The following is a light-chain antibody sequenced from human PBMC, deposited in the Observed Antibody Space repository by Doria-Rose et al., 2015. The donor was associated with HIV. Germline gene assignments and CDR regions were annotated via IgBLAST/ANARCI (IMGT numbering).Light chain of an antibody. CDR3: CSYAGSGAYV. V-gene: IGLV2-23*02. CDR1: IIDVGGYKY. J-gene: IGLJ1*01. Sequence: HSPLIQPASGSVAPGQPITSSAPGPIIDVGGYKYSSFYSQLPGKAPKLMLYDVTKRPSGVSDRFSGSKSGNAASLTISGLQAEDEADYYCCSYAGSGAYVFGTGTQVCVL. CDR2: DVT.